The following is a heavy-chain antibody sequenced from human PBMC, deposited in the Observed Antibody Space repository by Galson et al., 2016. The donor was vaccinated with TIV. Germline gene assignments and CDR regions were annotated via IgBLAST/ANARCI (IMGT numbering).Heavy chain of an antibody. Sequence: PALVKPTQTLTLTCTFSGFSLNTSGMCVSWIRQPPGKALEWLARIDWDDDRYYSPSLKTRLTISKDSFKNQVVLTMTNMDPVDTSTYYCARTLSNGARLDSWGQGALVTVSS. CDR3: ARTLSNGARLDS. CDR1: GFSLNTSGMC. CDR2: IDWDDDR. J-gene: IGHJ4*02. D-gene: IGHD7-27*01. V-gene: IGHV2-70*11.